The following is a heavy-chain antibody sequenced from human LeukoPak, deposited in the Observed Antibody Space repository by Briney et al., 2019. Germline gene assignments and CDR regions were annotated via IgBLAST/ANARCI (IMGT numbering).Heavy chain of an antibody. CDR3: AREVQPGGFDP. CDR1: GYTFTVYY. D-gene: IGHD5-18*01. CDR2: INPNSGGT. J-gene: IGHJ5*02. Sequence: ASVKVSCKASGYTFTVYYMHWVRQAPGQGLEWMGWINPNSGGTNYAQKFQGRVTMTRDTSISTAYMELSRLRSDDTAAYYCAREVQPGGFDPWGQGTLVTVSS. V-gene: IGHV1-2*02.